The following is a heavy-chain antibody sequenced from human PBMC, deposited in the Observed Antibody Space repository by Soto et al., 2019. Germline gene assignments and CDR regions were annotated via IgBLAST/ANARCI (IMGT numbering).Heavy chain of an antibody. J-gene: IGHJ4*02. V-gene: IGHV4-31*03. Sequence: QVQLQESGPGVVEPSQTLSLTCTVSDGSISSGGYYWSWIRQHPGKGLEWIGYIYYSGSTYYNPSLKSRVTISVDTSKNQFSLKLSSVTAADTAVYYCARLLCFGELLSFDYWGQGTLVTVSS. CDR3: ARLLCFGELLSFDY. CDR2: IYYSGST. CDR1: DGSISSGGYY. D-gene: IGHD3-10*01.